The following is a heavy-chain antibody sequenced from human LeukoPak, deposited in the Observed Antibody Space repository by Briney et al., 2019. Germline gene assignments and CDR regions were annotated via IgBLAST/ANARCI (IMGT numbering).Heavy chain of an antibody. J-gene: IGHJ4*02. Sequence: AGGSLRLSCVASGFTFSNYWMHWVRQAPGKGLVWVARVTSDGSSTAYTDSVKGRFTISRDNAKSTLYLQMNSLRAEDTAVYYCARVSRGATKRGKDFDYWGQGTLVTVSS. CDR1: GFTFSNYW. CDR3: ARVSRGATKRGKDFDY. V-gene: IGHV3-74*01. D-gene: IGHD1-26*01. CDR2: VTSDGSST.